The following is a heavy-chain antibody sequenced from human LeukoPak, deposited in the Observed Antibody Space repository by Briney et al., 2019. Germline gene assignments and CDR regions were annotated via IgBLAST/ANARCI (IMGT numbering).Heavy chain of an antibody. D-gene: IGHD3-10*01. CDR2: ISYDGSNK. J-gene: IGHJ6*02. CDR3: ARSSPGNPNYYGSGSSYYGMDV. V-gene: IGHV3-30-3*01. CDR1: GITFSTYA. Sequence: PGGSLRLSCAASGITFSTYAMHWVRQAPGKGLEWVAVISYDGSNKYDADSVKGRFTISRDNSKNTLYLQMNSLRAEDAAVYYCARSSPGNPNYYGSGSSYYGMDVWGQGTTVTVSS.